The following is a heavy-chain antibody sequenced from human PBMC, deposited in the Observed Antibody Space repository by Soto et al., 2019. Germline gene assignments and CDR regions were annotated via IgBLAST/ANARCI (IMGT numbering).Heavy chain of an antibody. CDR3: ARGLGGARTYFDY. CDR1: GYTFTSYG. J-gene: IGHJ4*02. CDR2: INAGNVNT. V-gene: IGHV1-3*05. D-gene: IGHD3-10*01. Sequence: QVQLVQSGAEEKKPGASVKVSCKASGYTFTSYGMHWVRQAAGQRLECMGWINAGNVNTKYSQKFQGRVTITRDTSASTAYMELSSLSSEDTAVYYCARGLGGARTYFDYWGQGTLVTVSS.